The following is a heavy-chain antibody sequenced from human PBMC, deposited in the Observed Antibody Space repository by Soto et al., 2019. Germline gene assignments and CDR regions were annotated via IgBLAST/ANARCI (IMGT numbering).Heavy chain of an antibody. Sequence: QVQLVQSGAEVKKLGSSVKVSCKASGGTFSSYTISWVRQAPGQGLEWMGRIILILGIANYAQKFQGRVTITADKSTRTGYMELSSLGSEDTAVYYCAGLLAAGGQDYCMDVWGQGTTVTVSS. CDR2: IILILGIA. D-gene: IGHD6-13*01. V-gene: IGHV1-69*02. CDR1: GGTFSSYT. CDR3: AGLLAAGGQDYCMDV. J-gene: IGHJ6*02.